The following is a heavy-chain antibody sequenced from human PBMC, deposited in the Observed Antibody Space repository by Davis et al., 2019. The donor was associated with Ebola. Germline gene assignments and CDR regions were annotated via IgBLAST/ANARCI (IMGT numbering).Heavy chain of an antibody. CDR1: GFTFSSFG. V-gene: IGHV3-43D*03. CDR3: AKSPSGWYDY. CDR2: ISWDGRST. D-gene: IGHD6-19*01. Sequence: GESLKISCAASGFTFSSFGMHWVRQAPGKGLEWVSLISWDGRSTAYADSVRGRFSISRDNSKKFLYLQMSSLRAEDTAVYYCAKSPSGWYDYWGQGTLVTVSS. J-gene: IGHJ4*02.